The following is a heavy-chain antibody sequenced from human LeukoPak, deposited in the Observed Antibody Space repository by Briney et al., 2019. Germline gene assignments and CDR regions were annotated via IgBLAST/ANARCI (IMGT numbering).Heavy chain of an antibody. CDR2: IYHSGST. CDR3: AREGLYYYGSGSYYNLLDY. Sequence: SETLSLTCTVSGYSISSGYYWGWIRQPPGKGLEWIGSIYHSGSTYYNPSLKSRVTISVDTSKNQFSLKLSSVTAADTAVYYCAREGLYYYGSGSYYNLLDYWGQGTLVTVSS. CDR1: GYSISSGYY. V-gene: IGHV4-38-2*02. J-gene: IGHJ4*02. D-gene: IGHD3-10*01.